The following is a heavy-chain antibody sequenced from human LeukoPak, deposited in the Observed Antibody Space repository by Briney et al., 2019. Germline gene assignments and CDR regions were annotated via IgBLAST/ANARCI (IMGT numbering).Heavy chain of an antibody. V-gene: IGHV1-18*01. CDR2: ISAYNGNT. J-gene: IGHJ5*02. D-gene: IGHD3-3*01. CDR1: GYTFTSYG. Sequence: GASVKVSCKASGYTFTSYGISWVRQAPGQGLEWMGWISAYNGNTNYAQKLQGRVTMTTDTSTSTAYMELRSLRSDDTAVYYCARAPPYYDFWSGYSRDNWFDPWGQGTLVTVSS. CDR3: ARAPPYYDFWSGYSRDNWFDP.